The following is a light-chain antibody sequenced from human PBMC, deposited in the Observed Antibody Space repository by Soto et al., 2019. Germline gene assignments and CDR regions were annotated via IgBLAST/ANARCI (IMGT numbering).Light chain of an antibody. V-gene: IGKV3-15*01. CDR2: GAS. CDR1: QSVSSN. CDR3: QQYTNWPLT. J-gene: IGKJ4*01. Sequence: EIVMTQSPATLSMSPGGRATLSCRASQSVSSNLAWYQQKPGQAPRLLVYGASTRATGIPARFSGSGSGTEITLTTSSLQPEDFAVYYCQQYTNWPLTFGEGAKVEIK.